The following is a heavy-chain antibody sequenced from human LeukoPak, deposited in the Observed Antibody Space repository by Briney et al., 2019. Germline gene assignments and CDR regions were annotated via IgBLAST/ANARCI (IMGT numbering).Heavy chain of an antibody. V-gene: IGHV3-23*01. CDR2: ISGSGGST. Sequence: GGSLILPCAASGFTSSSYAMSWVRQAPGKGLEWVSAISGSGGSTYYADSVKGRFTISRDNSKNTLYLQMNSLRSEDTAVYYCARGWEGAYDLWGQGTRVTVSS. J-gene: IGHJ3*01. D-gene: IGHD1-26*01. CDR3: ARGWEGAYDL. CDR1: GFTSSSYA.